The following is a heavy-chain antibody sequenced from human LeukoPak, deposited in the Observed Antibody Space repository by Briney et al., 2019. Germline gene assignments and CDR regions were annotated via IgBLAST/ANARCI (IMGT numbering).Heavy chain of an antibody. J-gene: IGHJ6*02. CDR3: ALLGYCSGGSCYSYYYGMDV. CDR1: GNTFIGYH. D-gene: IGHD2-15*01. Sequence: ASVKVSCKASGNTFIGYHMHWVRQAPGQGLEWMGWINPSGGSTSYAQKFQGRVTMTRDTSTSTVYMELSSLRSEDTAVYYCALLGYCSGGSCYSYYYGMDVWGQGTTVTVSS. CDR2: INPSGGST. V-gene: IGHV1-46*01.